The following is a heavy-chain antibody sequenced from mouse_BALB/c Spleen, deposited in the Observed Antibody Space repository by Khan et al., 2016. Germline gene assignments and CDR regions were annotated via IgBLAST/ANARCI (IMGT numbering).Heavy chain of an antibody. Sequence: VELVESGPGLVKPSPSLSLTCTVTGYSITSDYAWNWIRQFPGNKLEWMGYIRYNGGTSYNPSLKSRISISRDTSKNQFFMQLHSVTTEDTATYDCARALGMDYGGQGTAVTVSS. D-gene: IGHD3-3*01. J-gene: IGHJ4*01. CDR3: ARALGMDY. CDR2: IRYNGGT. V-gene: IGHV3-2*02. CDR1: GYSITSDYA.